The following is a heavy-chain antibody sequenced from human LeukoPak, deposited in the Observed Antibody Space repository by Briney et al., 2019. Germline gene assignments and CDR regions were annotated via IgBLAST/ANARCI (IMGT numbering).Heavy chain of an antibody. CDR3: AKDIQLST. Sequence: GGSLRLSCAASGFTFSSYSMNWVRQAPGKGLEWVPSISSSSSYIYYADSVKGRFTISRDNSKNTLSLQMNSLRVEDTAIYYCAKDIQLSTWGLGTRVTVSS. V-gene: IGHV3-21*04. D-gene: IGHD5-24*01. J-gene: IGHJ3*01. CDR2: ISSSSSYI. CDR1: GFTFSSYS.